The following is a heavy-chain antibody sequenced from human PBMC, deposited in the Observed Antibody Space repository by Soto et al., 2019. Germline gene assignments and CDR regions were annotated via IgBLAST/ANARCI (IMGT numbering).Heavy chain of an antibody. D-gene: IGHD3-10*01. CDR1: GGSISSDGNY. CDR2: IYYSGST. Sequence: QVQLQESGPGLVKSSQTLSLTCTVSGGSISSDGNYWSWIRQHPGKGLEWIGYIYYSGSTNYNPSLKSRFTISVDTSKKQFSLKMNSVTAADTAVYYCARARMVRGIIYYYGMDVWGQGTTVTVSS. J-gene: IGHJ6*02. CDR3: ARARMVRGIIYYYGMDV. V-gene: IGHV4-31*03.